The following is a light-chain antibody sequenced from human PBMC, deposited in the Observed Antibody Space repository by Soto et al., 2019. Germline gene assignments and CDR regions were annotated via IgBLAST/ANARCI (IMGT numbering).Light chain of an antibody. CDR2: EVS. V-gene: IGLV2-14*01. J-gene: IGLJ1*01. CDR3: SSYAGSSTYL. CDR1: SSDVGSYNF. Sequence: QSVLTQPASVSGSPGQSITISCTGTSSDVGSYNFVSWYQHHPGKAPKLIIYEVSNRPSGVSNRFSGSKSGNTASLTISGRQADDEADYYCSSYAGSSTYLFGSATKLTVL.